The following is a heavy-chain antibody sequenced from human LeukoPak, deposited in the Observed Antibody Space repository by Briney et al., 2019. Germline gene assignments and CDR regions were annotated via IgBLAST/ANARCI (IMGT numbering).Heavy chain of an antibody. CDR3: ARGGGSYYVDY. V-gene: IGHV4-39*07. J-gene: IGHJ4*02. D-gene: IGHD1-26*01. CDR1: SGSISTSNYY. Sequence: SETLSLTCTVSSGSISTSNYYWGWVRQPPGKGLEWIGEINHSGSTNYNPSLKSRVTISVDTSKNQFSLKLSSVTAADTAVYYCARGGGSYYVDYWGQGTLVTVSS. CDR2: INHSGST.